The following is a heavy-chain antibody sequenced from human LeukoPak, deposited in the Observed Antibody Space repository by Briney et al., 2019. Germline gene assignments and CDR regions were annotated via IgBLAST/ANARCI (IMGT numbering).Heavy chain of an antibody. J-gene: IGHJ4*02. V-gene: IGHV4-59*01. D-gene: IGHD5-18*01. CDR3: ARSHKAMAGEGLFDY. Sequence: SETLSLTCTVSGGSISSYYWSWIRQPPGKGLEWIGYIYYSENTNYNPSLKSRVTISVDKSKNKISLKLLSVTAADTDVYYCARSHKAMAGEGLFDYWGQGTLVTVSS. CDR2: IYYSENT. CDR1: GGSISSYY.